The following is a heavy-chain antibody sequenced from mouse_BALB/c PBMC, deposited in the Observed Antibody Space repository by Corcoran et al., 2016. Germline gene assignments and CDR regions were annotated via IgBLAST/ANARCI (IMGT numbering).Heavy chain of an antibody. J-gene: IGHJ3*01. V-gene: IGHV1-81*01. CDR2: IYPGSGST. CDR3: ARGGTMILFVY. Sequence: QVQLQQSGPELVKPGASVKMSCKASGYTFTDYVISWVKQRTGQGLEWIGEIYPGSGSTYYNEKFKGKATLTADKSSNTAYMQLSSLTSEDSAVYFCARGGTMILFVYWGQGTLVTVSA. CDR1: GYTFTDYV. D-gene: IGHD2-4*01.